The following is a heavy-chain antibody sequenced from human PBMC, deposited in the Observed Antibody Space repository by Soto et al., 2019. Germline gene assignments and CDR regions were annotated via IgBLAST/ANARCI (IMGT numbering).Heavy chain of an antibody. D-gene: IGHD6-6*01. CDR2: ISAYNGNT. Sequence: ASVKVSCKASGYTFTSYGISWVRQAPGQGLEWMGWISAYNGNTNYAQTLQGRVTMTTDTSTSTDCMELRSLRSDDTAVYYCARGGSSSNYYYGMDVWGQGTTVTVSS. J-gene: IGHJ6*02. V-gene: IGHV1-18*01. CDR1: GYTFTSYG. CDR3: ARGGSSSNYYYGMDV.